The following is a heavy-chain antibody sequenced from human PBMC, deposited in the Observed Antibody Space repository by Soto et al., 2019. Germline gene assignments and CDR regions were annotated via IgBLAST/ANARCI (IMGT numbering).Heavy chain of an antibody. V-gene: IGHV3-49*04. CDR3: HRWYSSRWKPPHQAMDL. CDR1: EFSFGDYA. J-gene: IGHJ6*02. Sequence: GGSLRLSCTGSEFSFGDYAMTWVRQAQGKGLEWVACIRGKAYGGAVEYAASVKGRFTISRDDSKSIAYLQMDSLKREDSGVYYCHRWYSSRWKPPHQAMDLRCSRTTLTV. CDR2: IRGKAYGGAV. D-gene: IGHD6-13*01.